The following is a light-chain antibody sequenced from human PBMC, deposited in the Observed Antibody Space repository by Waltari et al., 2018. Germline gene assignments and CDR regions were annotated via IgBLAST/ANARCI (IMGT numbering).Light chain of an antibody. J-gene: IGKJ5*01. CDR1: QSVLYSSNNKDY. CDR3: QQYHSAPT. V-gene: IGKV4-1*01. CDR2: WGS. Sequence: DIVMTQSPDSLAVSLGERATINCKSSQSVLYSSNNKDYLAWYQHKVGQPPKLLIYWGSTRESGVPYRFSGSGSGTDFTLTISTMQAEDVAVYYCQQYHSAPTFGQGTRLEIK.